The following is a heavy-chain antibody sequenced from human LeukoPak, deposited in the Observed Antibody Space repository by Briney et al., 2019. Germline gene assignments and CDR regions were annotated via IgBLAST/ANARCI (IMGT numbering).Heavy chain of an antibody. D-gene: IGHD3-22*01. J-gene: IGHJ4*02. CDR3: ARDNEGVYYYDSSGYFDY. V-gene: IGHV1-18*01. CDR2: ISAYNGNT. Sequence: ASVKVSCKASGYTFTSYGISWVRQAPGQGLEWMGWISAYNGNTNYAQKPQGRVTMTTDTSTSTAYMELRSLRSDNTAVYYCARDNEGVYYYDSSGYFDYWGQGTLVTVSS. CDR1: GYTFTSYG.